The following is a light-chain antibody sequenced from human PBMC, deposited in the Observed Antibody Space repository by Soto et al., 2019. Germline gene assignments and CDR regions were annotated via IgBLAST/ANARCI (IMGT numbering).Light chain of an antibody. J-gene: IGKJ5*01. Sequence: IGMTQSPATLSVSPGERATLSCRASQGVSIKLAWYQQKPGQAPRLLIYDTSTRATGIPARFSGSGSGTEFTLTISSLQSEDFAVYYCQQYNNWPPITFGQGTRLEIK. CDR2: DTS. CDR3: QQYNNWPPIT. V-gene: IGKV3-15*01. CDR1: QGVSIK.